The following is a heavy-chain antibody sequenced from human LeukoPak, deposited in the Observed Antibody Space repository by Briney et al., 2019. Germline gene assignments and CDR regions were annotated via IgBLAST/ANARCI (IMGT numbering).Heavy chain of an antibody. J-gene: IGHJ4*02. CDR2: ISSSTTTI. V-gene: IGHV3-48*01. Sequence: WGSLRLSCAASGFTFSSYSMTGVRQAPGKGLEWVSYISSSTTTIYYADSVKGRFTISRDNAKNSLYLQMNSLRAEDTAVFYCARTPYDFSSASYSYYFDYWGQGTLVSVSS. CDR3: ARTPYDFSSASYSYYFDY. CDR1: GFTFSSYS. D-gene: IGHD3-3*01.